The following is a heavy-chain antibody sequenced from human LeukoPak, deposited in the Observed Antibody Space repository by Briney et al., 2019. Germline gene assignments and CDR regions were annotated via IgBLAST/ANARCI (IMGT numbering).Heavy chain of an antibody. CDR1: GFTFNRYG. V-gene: IGHV3-21*01. CDR3: ARDQGSGYFAY. J-gene: IGHJ4*02. Sequence: GGSLRLSCATSGFTFNRYGMNWVRQAPGKGLEWVSCINYSRDYIYYADSVKGRFTISRDNAKNSLHLQMNSLRAEDTAVYFCARDQGSGYFAYWGLGTLVTVSS. CDR2: INYSRDYI. D-gene: IGHD2-15*01.